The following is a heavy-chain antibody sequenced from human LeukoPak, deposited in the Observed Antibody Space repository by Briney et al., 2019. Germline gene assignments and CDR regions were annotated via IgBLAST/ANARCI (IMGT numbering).Heavy chain of an antibody. CDR2: ISSSGSTI. D-gene: IGHD2-21*01. CDR3: ATTGLLGDIP. J-gene: IGHJ5*02. CDR1: GFTFSDYY. Sequence: GGPLRLSCAASGFTFSDYYMSWIRQAPGKGLEWVSYISSSGSTIYYADSVKGRFTISRDNAKKSVYLQMNSLRAEDTAVYYCATTGLLGDIPWGQGTLVTVSS. V-gene: IGHV3-11*01.